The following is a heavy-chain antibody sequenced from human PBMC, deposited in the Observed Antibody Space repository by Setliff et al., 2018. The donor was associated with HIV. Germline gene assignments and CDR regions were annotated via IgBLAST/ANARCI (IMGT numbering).Heavy chain of an antibody. J-gene: IGHJ4*02. CDR2: IYTSGKT. D-gene: IGHD3-3*01. CDR1: GDSITRGSYY. CDR3: ARNTFGSDSERLDS. Sequence: PSETLSLTCTVSGDSITRGSYYWSWIRQPAGKGLEWIGHIYTSGKTHYSPSLKSRITISADTSEKQFSLKLSSVTAADTAVYYRARNTFGSDSERLDSWGQGTLVTVSS. V-gene: IGHV4-61*09.